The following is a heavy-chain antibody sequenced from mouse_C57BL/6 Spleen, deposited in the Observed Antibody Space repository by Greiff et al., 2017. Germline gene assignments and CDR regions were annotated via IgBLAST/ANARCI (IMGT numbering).Heavy chain of an antibody. CDR3: ARLDDYHYFDY. Sequence: DVMLVESGGGLVQPGGSLKLSCAASGFTFSDYGMAWVRQAPRKGPEWVAFISNLAYSIYYADTVTGRFTISRENATNTLYLEMSSLRSEDTAMYYCARLDDYHYFDYWGQGTTLTVSS. CDR1: GFTFSDYG. D-gene: IGHD2-4*01. J-gene: IGHJ2*01. V-gene: IGHV5-15*01. CDR2: ISNLAYSI.